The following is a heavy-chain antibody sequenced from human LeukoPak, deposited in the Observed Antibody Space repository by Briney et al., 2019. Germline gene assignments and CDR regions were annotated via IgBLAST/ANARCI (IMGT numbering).Heavy chain of an antibody. D-gene: IGHD3-3*01. Sequence: GGSLRLSCAASGFTFSSYSMNWVRQAPGKGLEWVSSISSSSTYIYYADSVKGRFTISRDNAKNSLYLQMNSLRAEDTAVYYCARDLSPTIFGVVILDYWGQGTLVTVSS. CDR2: ISSSSTYI. CDR3: ARDLSPTIFGVVILDY. J-gene: IGHJ4*02. V-gene: IGHV3-21*01. CDR1: GFTFSSYS.